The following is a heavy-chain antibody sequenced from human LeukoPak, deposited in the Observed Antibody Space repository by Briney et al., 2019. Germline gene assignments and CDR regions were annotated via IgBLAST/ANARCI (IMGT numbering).Heavy chain of an antibody. J-gene: IGHJ4*02. CDR3: AKSHVIASYVGDY. CDR1: GFSFSTYG. D-gene: IGHD2-21*01. CDR2: IRYDGINK. Sequence: GGSLRLSCAASGFSFSTYGMHWVRQAPGKGLEWVAFIRYDGINKFYADSVKGRFTISRDTSKNTLFLEMSSLRAEGMAVYYCAKSHVIASYVGDYWGQGTLVTVSS. V-gene: IGHV3-30*02.